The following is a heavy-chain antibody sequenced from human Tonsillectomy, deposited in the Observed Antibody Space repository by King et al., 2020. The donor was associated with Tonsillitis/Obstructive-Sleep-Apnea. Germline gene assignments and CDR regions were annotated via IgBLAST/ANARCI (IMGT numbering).Heavy chain of an antibody. CDR1: GYTFTSYY. CDR2: INPSGGST. J-gene: IGHJ3*02. V-gene: IGHV1-46*01. CDR3: ARDPLDYYDSSGYPMWAFDI. Sequence: VQLVESGAEVKKPGASVKVSCKASGYTFTSYYMHWVRQAPGQGLEWMGIINPSGGSTSYAQKFQGRVTMTRDTSTSTVYMELSSLRSEDTAVYYCARDPLDYYDSSGYPMWAFDIWGQGTMVTVSS. D-gene: IGHD3-22*01.